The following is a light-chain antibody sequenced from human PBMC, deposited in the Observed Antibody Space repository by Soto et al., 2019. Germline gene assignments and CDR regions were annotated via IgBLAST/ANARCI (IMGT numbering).Light chain of an antibody. CDR3: QQYDSSPFS. CDR1: QSVSSN. J-gene: IGKJ3*01. V-gene: IGKV3-15*01. Sequence: EIVMTQSPATLSVSPGERATIYCRASQSVSSNLAWYQQKPGRAPRLLIYGASTRATGIPDRFSGRAAETDFTLTINRLEPEDSAVYYCQQYDSSPFSLGPGTKVEIK. CDR2: GAS.